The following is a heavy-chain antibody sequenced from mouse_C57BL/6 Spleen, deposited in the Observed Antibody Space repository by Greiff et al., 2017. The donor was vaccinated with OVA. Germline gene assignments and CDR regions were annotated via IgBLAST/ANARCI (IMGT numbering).Heavy chain of an antibody. CDR1: GFTFSDYG. D-gene: IGHD2-4*01. J-gene: IGHJ2*01. Sequence: EVKLVESGGGLVKPGGSLKLSCAASGFTFSDYGMHWVRQAPEKGLEWVAYISSGSSTIYYADTVKGRFTISKDNAKNTLFLQMGSLRSEDTAMYYCASDCRDYDGGIDYWGQGTTLTVSS. V-gene: IGHV5-17*01. CDR3: ASDCRDYDGGIDY. CDR2: ISSGSSTI.